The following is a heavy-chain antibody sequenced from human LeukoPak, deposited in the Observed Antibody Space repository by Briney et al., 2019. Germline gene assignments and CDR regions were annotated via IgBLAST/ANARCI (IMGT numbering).Heavy chain of an antibody. CDR1: GFTFSSYA. CDR3: AKVMQLWLRYYYYYMDV. V-gene: IGHV3-30*04. CDR2: ISYDGSNK. D-gene: IGHD5-18*01. Sequence: PGGSLRLSCAASGFTFSSYAMHWVRQAPGKGLEWVAVISYDGSNKYYADSVKGRFTISRDNSKNTLYLQMNSLRAEDTAVYYCAKVMQLWLRYYYYYMDVWGKGTTVTVSS. J-gene: IGHJ6*03.